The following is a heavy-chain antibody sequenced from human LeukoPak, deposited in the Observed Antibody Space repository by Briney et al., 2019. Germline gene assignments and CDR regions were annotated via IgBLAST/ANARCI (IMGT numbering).Heavy chain of an antibody. CDR2: IYHSGST. D-gene: IGHD2-2*01. J-gene: IGHJ5*02. V-gene: IGHV4-38-2*02. CDR1: GYSISSGYY. CDR3: ARDDLLDVVVPAAHNWFDP. Sequence: SETLSHTCAVSGYSISSGYYWGWIRQPPGKGLEWIGSIYHSGSTYYNPSLKSRVTISVDTSKNQFSLKLSSVTAADTAVYYCARDDLLDVVVPAAHNWFDPWGQGTLVTVSS.